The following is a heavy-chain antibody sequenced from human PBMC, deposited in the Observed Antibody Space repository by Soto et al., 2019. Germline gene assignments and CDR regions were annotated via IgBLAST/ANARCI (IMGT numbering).Heavy chain of an antibody. V-gene: IGHV1-69*13. D-gene: IGHD3-3*01. CDR3: ATTPPEYDFWSGYYSFFDY. Sequence: SVKVSWKASGGTLSSYAISLVRQAPGQGPEWMGGIIPIFGTANYAQKFQGRVTITADESTSTAYMELSSLRSEDTAVYYCATTPPEYDFWSGYYSFFDYWGQGTLVTVSS. CDR2: IIPIFGTA. CDR1: GGTLSSYA. J-gene: IGHJ4*02.